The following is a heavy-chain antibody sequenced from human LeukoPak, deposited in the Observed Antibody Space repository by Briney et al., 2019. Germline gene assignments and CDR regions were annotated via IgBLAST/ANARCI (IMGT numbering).Heavy chain of an antibody. Sequence: ASVKVSCKASGYTFTNNGISWVRQAPGQGLEWMGSISPYSGNTNFAQNLQGRVTMTTDTAARTAYMELRSLRSDDTAMYYCARVAGGYSYGYEDYWGQGTLVTVSS. CDR2: ISPYSGNT. D-gene: IGHD5-18*01. CDR3: ARVAGGYSYGYEDY. V-gene: IGHV1-18*01. J-gene: IGHJ4*02. CDR1: GYTFTNNG.